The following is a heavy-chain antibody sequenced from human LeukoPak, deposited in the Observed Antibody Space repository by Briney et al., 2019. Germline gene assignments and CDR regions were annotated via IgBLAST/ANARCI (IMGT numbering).Heavy chain of an antibody. V-gene: IGHV3-9*01. J-gene: IGHJ4*02. Sequence: GRSLRLSCAASGFTFDDYAMHWVRQAPGKGLEWVSGISWNSGSIGYADSVKGRSTISRDNAKNSLYLQMNSLRAEDTALYYCAKASFDFWSGYFDYWGQGTLVTVPS. CDR3: AKASFDFWSGYFDY. CDR2: ISWNSGSI. CDR1: GFTFDDYA. D-gene: IGHD3-3*01.